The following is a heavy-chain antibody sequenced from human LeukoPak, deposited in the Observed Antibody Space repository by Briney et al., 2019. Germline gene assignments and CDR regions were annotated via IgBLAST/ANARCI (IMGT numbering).Heavy chain of an antibody. Sequence: PGGSLRLSCEASGFSFSAAWMTWVRQAPGKGLEWVATIKNDGSDKYYADSVKGRFTISRDNSKNTLYLQMNSLRAEDTAVYYCAKDHRDPVTPESSNWFDPWGQGTLVTVSS. CDR3: AKDHRDPVTPESSNWFDP. CDR2: IKNDGSDK. J-gene: IGHJ5*02. D-gene: IGHD4-11*01. CDR1: GFSFSAAW. V-gene: IGHV3-7*01.